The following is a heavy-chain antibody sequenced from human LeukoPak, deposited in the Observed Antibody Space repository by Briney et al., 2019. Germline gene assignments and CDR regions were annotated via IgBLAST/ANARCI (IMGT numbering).Heavy chain of an antibody. CDR1: GFTFSSYA. V-gene: IGHV3-48*02. CDR3: ARGLAGRFDY. CDR2: ISSGSTTI. Sequence: EGSLRLSCAASGFTFSSYAMSWVRQAPGKGLEWVSFISSGSTTIYYADSVKGRFTISRDNAKNSLYLQMNSLRDEDTAVYYCARGLAGRFDYWGQGTLVTVSS. J-gene: IGHJ4*02. D-gene: IGHD2-15*01.